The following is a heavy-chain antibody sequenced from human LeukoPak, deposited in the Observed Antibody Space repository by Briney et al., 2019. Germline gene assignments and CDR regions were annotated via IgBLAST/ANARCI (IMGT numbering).Heavy chain of an antibody. CDR1: GGSFSGYY. Sequence: PSETLSLTCAVYGGSFSGYYWSLIRQPPGKGLEWIEEINHSGSTNYNPSLKSRVTISVDTSKNQFSLKLSSVTAADTAVYYCARGPFYTSSWYYGDYYYGMDVWGQGTTVTVSS. CDR3: ARGPFYTSSWYYGDYYYGMDV. CDR2: INHSGST. D-gene: IGHD6-13*01. V-gene: IGHV4-34*01. J-gene: IGHJ6*02.